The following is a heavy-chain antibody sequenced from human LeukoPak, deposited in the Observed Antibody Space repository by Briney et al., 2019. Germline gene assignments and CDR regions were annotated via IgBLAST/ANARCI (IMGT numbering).Heavy chain of an antibody. CDR1: GGSFSGYY. Sequence: SETLSLTCAAYGGSFSGYYWSWIRQPPGKGLEWIGEINHSGSTNYNPSLKSRVTISVDTSKNQFSLKLSSVTAADTAVYYCARGSNFGDYWPVWGQGTLVTVSS. V-gene: IGHV4-34*01. J-gene: IGHJ4*02. D-gene: IGHD4-17*01. CDR3: ARGSNFGDYWPV. CDR2: INHSGST.